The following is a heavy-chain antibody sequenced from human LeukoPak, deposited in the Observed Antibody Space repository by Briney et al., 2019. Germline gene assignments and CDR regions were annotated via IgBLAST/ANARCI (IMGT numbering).Heavy chain of an antibody. CDR2: IHPAVSDT. Sequence: GESLKISCKGSGFTVTDHWIAWVRQMPGKGLEWVGIIHPAVSDTPYSPSFQGQVVISVDRSISTAYLQWSSLKASDTAMYYCAKRRSGIEVAGNAYDIWGQGTMVTVS. CDR3: AKRRSGIEVAGNAYDI. CDR1: GFTVTDHW. V-gene: IGHV5-51*01. J-gene: IGHJ3*02. D-gene: IGHD6-19*01.